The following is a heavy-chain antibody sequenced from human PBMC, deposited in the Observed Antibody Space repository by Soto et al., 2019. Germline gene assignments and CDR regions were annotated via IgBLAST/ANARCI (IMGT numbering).Heavy chain of an antibody. V-gene: IGHV3-13*01. CDR3: ARAKGSSSWYFAFDI. CDR2: IGTAGDT. CDR1: GFTFSSYD. Sequence: PGGSLRLSCAASGFTFSSYDMHWVRQATGKGLEWVSAIGTAGDTYYPGSVKGRFTISRENAKNSLYLQMNSLRAGDTAVYYCARAKGSSSWYFAFDIWGQGTMVTVSS. J-gene: IGHJ3*02. D-gene: IGHD6-13*01.